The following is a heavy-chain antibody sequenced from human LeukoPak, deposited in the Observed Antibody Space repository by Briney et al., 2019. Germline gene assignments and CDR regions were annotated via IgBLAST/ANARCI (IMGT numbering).Heavy chain of an antibody. CDR2: IYYSGST. D-gene: IGHD3-9*01. Sequence: PSETLSLTCTDSGGSISSSRYYWSWIRQPPGKGLEWIGYIYYSGSTNYNPSLKSRVTISVDTSKNQFSLKLSSVTAADTAVYYCARWAPNYDILTGYYDDAFHIWGQGTMVTVSS. CDR3: ARWAPNYDILTGYYDDAFHI. J-gene: IGHJ3*02. CDR1: GGSISSSRYY. V-gene: IGHV4-61*01.